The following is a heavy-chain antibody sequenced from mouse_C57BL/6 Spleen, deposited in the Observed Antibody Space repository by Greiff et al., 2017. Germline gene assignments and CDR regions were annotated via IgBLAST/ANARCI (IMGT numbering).Heavy chain of an antibody. D-gene: IGHD1-1*01. Sequence: VQLKQSGTVLARPGASVKMSCKTSGYTFTSYWMHWVKQRPGQGLEWIGAIYPGNSDTSSNQKFKGKAKLTAVTSASTAYMELSSLTNEDSAVYYCTRGGYYYGSSYEDAMDYWGQGTSVTVSS. J-gene: IGHJ4*01. CDR1: GYTFTSYW. CDR2: IYPGNSDT. V-gene: IGHV1-5*01. CDR3: TRGGYYYGSSYEDAMDY.